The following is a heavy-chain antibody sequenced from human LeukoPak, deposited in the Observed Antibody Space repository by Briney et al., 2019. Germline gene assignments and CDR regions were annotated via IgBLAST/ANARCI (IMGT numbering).Heavy chain of an antibody. V-gene: IGHV3-30*02. D-gene: IGHD3-10*01. CDR3: AKRGSGSYSSAYVDY. J-gene: IGHJ4*02. Sequence: PGGSLRLSCAASGFTFSSYGMHWVRHAPGKGLEWVAFIRYDGSNKYYADSVKGRFTISRDNSKNTLYLQMNSLRAEDTAVYYCAKRGSGSYSSAYVDYWGQGTLVTVSS. CDR1: GFTFSSYG. CDR2: IRYDGSNK.